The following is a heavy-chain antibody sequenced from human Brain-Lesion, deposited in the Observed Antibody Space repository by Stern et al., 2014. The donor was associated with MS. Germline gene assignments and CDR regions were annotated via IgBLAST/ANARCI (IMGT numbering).Heavy chain of an antibody. J-gene: IGHJ5*02. D-gene: IGHD2-15*01. CDR2: LYYSGNT. CDR3: AGEEDIRYCSGGSCTGNWFDP. V-gene: IGHV4-39*01. Sequence: VQLVESGPGLVKPSETLSLTCTVAGGSVSSTSYAWAWIRQPPGKGLEWIGALYYSGNTYYSPSLKSRLTLSLHTSNNQFSLQRGSVTAADTAVYYCAGEEDIRYCSGGSCTGNWFDPWGQGTLVTVSS. CDR1: GGSVSSTSYA.